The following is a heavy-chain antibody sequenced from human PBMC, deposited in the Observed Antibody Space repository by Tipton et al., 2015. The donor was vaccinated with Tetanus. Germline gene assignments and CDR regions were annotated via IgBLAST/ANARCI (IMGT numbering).Heavy chain of an antibody. J-gene: IGHJ6*02. CDR2: IYYSGST. CDR1: GGSISSYY. Sequence: PGLVKPSETLSLTCTVSGGSISSYYWSWIRQPPGKGLEWIGYIYYSGSTNYNPSLKSRVTISVDTSKNQFSLKLSSVTAADTAVYYCARELGSYTTLRGYGMDVWGQGTTVTVPS. V-gene: IGHV4-59*01. CDR3: ARELGSYTTLRGYGMDV. D-gene: IGHD2-15*01.